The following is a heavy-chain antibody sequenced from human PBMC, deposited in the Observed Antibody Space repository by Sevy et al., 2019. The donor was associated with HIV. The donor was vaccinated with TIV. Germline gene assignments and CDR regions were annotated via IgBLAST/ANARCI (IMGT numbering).Heavy chain of an antibody. CDR1: AFTFSTYA. J-gene: IGHJ5*02. V-gene: IGHV3-30*03. Sequence: GGSLRLSCAASAFTFSTYAMHWVRQAPGKGLEWVAVISYDGSHKYYADSGKGRFTISRDDSKSSRYLQMNTLRAEDTAVYYCARDAGYSVNWYPRFDPWGQGTLVTVSS. CDR2: ISYDGSHK. D-gene: IGHD6-13*01. CDR3: ARDAGYSVNWYPRFDP.